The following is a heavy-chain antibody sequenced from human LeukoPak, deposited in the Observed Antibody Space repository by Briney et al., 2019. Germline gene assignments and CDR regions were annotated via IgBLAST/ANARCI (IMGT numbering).Heavy chain of an antibody. D-gene: IGHD2-2*01. CDR3: VKDGQAHIVVVPAAAFDY. CDR2: ISGSGGST. CDR1: GFTFSSYA. J-gene: IGHJ4*02. Sequence: GGSLRLSCAASGFTFSSYAMSWVRQAPGKGLEWVSAISGSGGSTYYADSVKGRFTISRDNSKNTLYLQMNSLRAEDTAVYYCVKDGQAHIVVVPAAAFDYWGQGTLVTVSS. V-gene: IGHV3-23*01.